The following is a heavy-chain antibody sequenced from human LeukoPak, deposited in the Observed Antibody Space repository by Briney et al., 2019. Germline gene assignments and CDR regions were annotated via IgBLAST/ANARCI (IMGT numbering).Heavy chain of an antibody. D-gene: IGHD6-13*01. CDR2: IYYSGST. CDR3: ASGIAAWRTGFDY. Sequence: SETLSLTCTVSGGSISSSSYYWGCIRQPPGKGLECIGSIYYSGSTYYNPSLKSRVTISVDTSKNQFSLKLSSVTAADTAVYYCASGIAAWRTGFDYWGQGTLVTVSS. J-gene: IGHJ4*02. V-gene: IGHV4-39*07. CDR1: GGSISSSSYY.